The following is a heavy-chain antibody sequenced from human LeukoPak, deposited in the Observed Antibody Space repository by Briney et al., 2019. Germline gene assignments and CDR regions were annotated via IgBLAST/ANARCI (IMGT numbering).Heavy chain of an antibody. CDR2: VNQGGTEK. CDR1: GFTFNKYA. V-gene: IGHV3-7*01. CDR3: AREHYFYHMDG. J-gene: IGHJ6*03. Sequence: GGSLRLSCAASGFTFNKYAMNWVRQAPGKGLEWVANVNQGGTEKYYVDSVKGRFTISRDNAENSLYLQMNSLRAEDTAVYYCAREHYFYHMDGWGEGTTVTVSS.